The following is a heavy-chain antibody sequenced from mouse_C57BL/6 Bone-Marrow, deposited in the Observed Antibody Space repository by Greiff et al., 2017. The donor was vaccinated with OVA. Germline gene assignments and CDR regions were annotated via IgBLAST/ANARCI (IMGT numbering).Heavy chain of an antibody. J-gene: IGHJ4*01. CDR1: GFSLTSYG. Sequence: VNLVESGPGLVAPSQSLSITCTVSGFSLTSYGVHWVRQPPGKGLEWLVVIWSDGSTTYNSALKSRLSISKDNSKSQVFLKMNSLQTDDTAMYYCARHEGVYYDYDEVYSMDYWGQGTSVTVSS. D-gene: IGHD2-4*01. V-gene: IGHV2-6-1*01. CDR3: ARHEGVYYDYDEVYSMDY. CDR2: IWSDGST.